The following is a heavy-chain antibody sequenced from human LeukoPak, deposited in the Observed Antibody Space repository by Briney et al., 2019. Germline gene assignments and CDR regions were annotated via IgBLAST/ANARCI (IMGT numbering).Heavy chain of an antibody. J-gene: IGHJ5*02. Sequence: GGSLRLSCAASGFTFSSYSMNWVRQAPGKGLEWVSSISSSSSYIYYADSVKGRFTISRDNAKNSLYLQMNSLRAEDTAVYYCARDSMVRGVITNFDWFDPWGQGTLVTVSS. CDR1: GFTFSSYS. V-gene: IGHV3-21*01. CDR3: ARDSMVRGVITNFDWFDP. D-gene: IGHD3-10*01. CDR2: ISSSSSYI.